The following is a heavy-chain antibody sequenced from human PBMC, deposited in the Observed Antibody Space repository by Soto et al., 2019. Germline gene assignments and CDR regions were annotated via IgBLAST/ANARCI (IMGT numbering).Heavy chain of an antibody. D-gene: IGHD4-4*01. J-gene: IGHJ4*02. CDR1: GGSISSGGYY. CDR2: IYYSGST. Sequence: QVQLQESGPGLVKPSQTLSLTCTVSGGSISSGGYYWSWIRQHPGKGLEWIGYIYYSGSTYYNPSLKIRVTISVDTAKNQFSQKLSSVTAADTAVDYCARGRMYSNYPYYFDYWGQGTLVTVSS. CDR3: ARGRMYSNYPYYFDY. V-gene: IGHV4-31*03.